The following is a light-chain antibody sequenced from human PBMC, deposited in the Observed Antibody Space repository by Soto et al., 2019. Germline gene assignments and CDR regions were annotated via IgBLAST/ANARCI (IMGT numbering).Light chain of an antibody. CDR2: DAS. V-gene: IGKV3-20*01. CDR1: QSVASNH. CDR3: QQYDRGPFT. J-gene: IGKJ3*01. Sequence: EIVLTQSPGTLPLSPGERATLSCRASQSVASNHLAWYRQKPGQTPRLLIYDASSRATGIPARISGSGSGTDFTLTISRLETEDFAVYYCQQYDRGPFTFGPGTKVDIK.